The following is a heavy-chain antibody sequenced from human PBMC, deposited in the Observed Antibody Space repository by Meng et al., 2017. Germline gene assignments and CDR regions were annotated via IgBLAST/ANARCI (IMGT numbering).Heavy chain of an antibody. CDR1: GFTFSDYY. CDR3: ARGGAARPPDY. D-gene: IGHD6-6*01. Sequence: QVQRWVCGGSLAKPGGSLRPSCAASGFTFSDYYMSWIRQAPGKGLEWVSYISSSGSTIYYADSVKGRFTISRDNAKNSLYLQMNSLRAEDTAVYYCARGGAARPPDYWGQGTLVTVSS. J-gene: IGHJ4*02. V-gene: IGHV3-11*01. CDR2: ISSSGSTI.